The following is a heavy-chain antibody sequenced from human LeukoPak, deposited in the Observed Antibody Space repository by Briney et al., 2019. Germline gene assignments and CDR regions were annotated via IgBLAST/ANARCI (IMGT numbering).Heavy chain of an antibody. D-gene: IGHD4-17*01. CDR1: GFTFSSYA. CDR2: ISGSGGST. V-gene: IGHV3-23*01. CDR3: AKGGTVTHYYYGMDV. Sequence: GGSLRRSCAASGFTFSSYAMSWVRQAPGKGLEWVSAISGSGGSTYYADSVKGRFTISRDNSKNTLYLQMNSLRAEGTAVYYCAKGGTVTHYYYGMDVWGKGTTVTVSS. J-gene: IGHJ6*04.